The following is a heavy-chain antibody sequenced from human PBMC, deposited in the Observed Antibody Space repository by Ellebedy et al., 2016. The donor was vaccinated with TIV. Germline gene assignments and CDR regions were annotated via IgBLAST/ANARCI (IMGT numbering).Heavy chain of an antibody. J-gene: IGHJ4*02. V-gene: IGHV1-2*02. Sequence: ASVKVSXKASGYTFTAYYIHWLRQAPGQGLEWMGWINTQFLGTTYEEKFKGRVTMTRDTSTSTAYMELSSLRSDDTAVYFCARPESGWRLGGAFDHWGQGSPVTVSS. CDR2: INTQFLGT. D-gene: IGHD3-10*01. CDR3: ARPESGWRLGGAFDH. CDR1: GYTFTAYY.